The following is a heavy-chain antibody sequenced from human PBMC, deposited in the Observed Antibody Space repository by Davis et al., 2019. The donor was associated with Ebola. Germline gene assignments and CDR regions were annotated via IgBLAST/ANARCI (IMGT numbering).Heavy chain of an antibody. V-gene: IGHV4-34*01. CDR3: ALDPGSWELLVPY. J-gene: IGHJ4*02. D-gene: IGHD1-26*01. CDR2: INHSGST. Sequence: SETLSLTCAVYGGSFSGYYWSWIRQPPGKGLEWIGEINHSGSTNYNPSLKSRVTIPVDKSKNQFSLKLSSVTAADTAVYYCALDPGSWELLVPYWGQGTLVTVSS. CDR1: GGSFSGYY.